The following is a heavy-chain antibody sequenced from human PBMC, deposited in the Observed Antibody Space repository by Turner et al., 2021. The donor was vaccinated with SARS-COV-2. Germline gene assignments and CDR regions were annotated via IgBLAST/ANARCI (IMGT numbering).Heavy chain of an antibody. V-gene: IGHV3-30*04. J-gene: IGHJ6*02. Sequence: QVQLVESGGGVVQPGRSLRLSCSASGFALSSFSMHWVRQSPGKGLEWVAAISYDGKDKTYADSVKGRFSISRDNSENTLSLQMDSLSPDDTAVYFCARDFVEVVPVITPTYYDYYGLDVWGQGTTVTVS. D-gene: IGHD2-21*01. CDR2: ISYDGKDK. CDR3: ARDFVEVVPVITPTYYDYYGLDV. CDR1: GFALSSFS.